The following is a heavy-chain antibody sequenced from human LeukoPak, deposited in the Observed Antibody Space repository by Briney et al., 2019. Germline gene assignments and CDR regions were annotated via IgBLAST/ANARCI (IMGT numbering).Heavy chain of an antibody. CDR3: ARGYGSGSYRPRLYYYYGMDV. V-gene: IGHV3-66*01. D-gene: IGHD3-10*01. CDR1: GFTVSSNY. CDR2: IYSGGST. J-gene: IGHJ6*04. Sequence: PGGSLRLSCAASGFTVSSNYMSWVRQAPGKGLEWVSVIYSGGSTYYADSVKGRFTISRDNSKNTLYLQMNSLRAEDTAVYYCARGYGSGSYRPRLYYYYGMDVWGKGTTVTVSS.